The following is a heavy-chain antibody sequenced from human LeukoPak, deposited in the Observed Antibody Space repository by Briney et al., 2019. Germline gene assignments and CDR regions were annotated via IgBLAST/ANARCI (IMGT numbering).Heavy chain of an antibody. Sequence: GGSLRVSRAAPGLTFSSDSMNWGRQAPGEGLGWVSSISSSSNYIYYADSVKGGFSITRDNDKNSLYLQMNSHRAEDTAVYYCARVRHAMVRVVIITEFYFDYWGQGTLVTVSS. D-gene: IGHD3-10*01. CDR1: GLTFSSDS. J-gene: IGHJ4*02. CDR3: ARVRHAMVRVVIITEFYFDY. V-gene: IGHV3-21*01. CDR2: ISSSSNYI.